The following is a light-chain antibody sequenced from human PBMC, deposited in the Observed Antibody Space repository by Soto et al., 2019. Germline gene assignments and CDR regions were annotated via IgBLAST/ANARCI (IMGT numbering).Light chain of an antibody. CDR3: KQTYGTPPT. V-gene: IGKV1-39*01. CDR1: QSISGS. Sequence: DIQMTQSPSSLSASVRDRVTITCRASQSISGSLNWYQQKPGKAPNLLIYGASTLQGGVQSRFSGSGSATDFTLTISSLQHEDFATYYCKQTYGTPPTFGQGTKVDIK. CDR2: GAS. J-gene: IGKJ1*01.